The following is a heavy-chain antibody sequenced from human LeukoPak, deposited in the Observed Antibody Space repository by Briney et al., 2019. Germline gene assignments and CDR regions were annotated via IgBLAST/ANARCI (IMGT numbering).Heavy chain of an antibody. CDR1: GFTFSSNN. CDR2: IYSGGST. Sequence: GGSLRLSCAASGFTFSSNNMSWVRQAPGKGLEGVSVIYSGGSTYYSDSVRGRFTISRDNSKNTLYLQMNTLRAEDTAVYYCARDADYGGSPDAFDVWGRGTIVTVSS. J-gene: IGHJ3*01. V-gene: IGHV3-53*01. CDR3: ARDADYGGSPDAFDV. D-gene: IGHD4-23*01.